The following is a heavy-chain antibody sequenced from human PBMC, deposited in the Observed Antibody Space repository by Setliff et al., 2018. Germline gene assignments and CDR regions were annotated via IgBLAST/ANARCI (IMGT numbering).Heavy chain of an antibody. D-gene: IGHD1-26*01. CDR2: ISSSSNYI. V-gene: IGHV3-21*01. Sequence: PGGSLRLSCAASGFTFSRYTINWVRQAPGKGLEWVSSISSSSNYIYYTDSVKGRFAISRDNAKNSLYLQMNSLRAEDTAVYYCARDPPWELRYFDLWGRGTLVTVSS. CDR3: ARDPPWELRYFDL. CDR1: GFTFSRYT. J-gene: IGHJ2*01.